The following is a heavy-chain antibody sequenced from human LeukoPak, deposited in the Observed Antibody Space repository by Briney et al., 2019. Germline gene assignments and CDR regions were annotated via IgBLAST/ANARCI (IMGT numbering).Heavy chain of an antibody. CDR3: ARHDLGGSSPFDY. V-gene: IGHV1-46*01. Sequence: ASVKVSCKPSGYTFTLFYMHWVRQAPGQRLEWLGVINPSDGTTAHAQKFQGRVTMTRDTSTSTVYMDLSSLRSEDTAVYYCARHDLGGSSPFDYWGQGTLAKVS. CDR2: INPSDGTT. D-gene: IGHD2-15*01. J-gene: IGHJ4*02. CDR1: GYTFTLFY.